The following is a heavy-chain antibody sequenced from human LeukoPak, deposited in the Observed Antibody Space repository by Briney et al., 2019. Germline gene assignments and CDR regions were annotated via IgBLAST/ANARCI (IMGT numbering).Heavy chain of an antibody. CDR1: GFTFDDYG. D-gene: IGHD7-27*01. V-gene: IGHV3-20*04. Sequence: RPGGSLRLSCAASGFTFDDYGMSWVRQAPGKGLEWVSGINWNGGSTGYADSVKGRFTISRDNAKNSLYLQMNSLRAEDTALYYCARSAPLGRYYYYYYMDVWGKGTTVTVSS. J-gene: IGHJ6*03. CDR3: ARSAPLGRYYYYYYMDV. CDR2: INWNGGST.